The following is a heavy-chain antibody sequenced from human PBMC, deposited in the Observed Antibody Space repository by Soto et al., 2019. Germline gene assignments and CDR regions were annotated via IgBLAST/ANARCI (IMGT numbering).Heavy chain of an antibody. CDR2: VHYSGST. Sequence: QGQLQESGPGLVKPSETLSLTCTVSGGSFSNYYWSWVMQSPGKGLEWIGYVHYSGSTKYNPSLKSRITISLDTSTNQFFLRLTSVTAEDTAVYYCARRWSGTDYWGQGTLVTVSS. D-gene: IGHD3-10*01. CDR1: GGSFSNYY. V-gene: IGHV4-59*01. J-gene: IGHJ4*02. CDR3: ARRWSGTDY.